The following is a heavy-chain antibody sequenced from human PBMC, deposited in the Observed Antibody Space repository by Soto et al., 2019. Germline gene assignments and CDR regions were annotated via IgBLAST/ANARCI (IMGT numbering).Heavy chain of an antibody. V-gene: IGHV2-26*01. J-gene: IGHJ4*02. CDR1: GFSLSKARMG. Sequence: QVTLKESGPVLVKPTETLTLTCTVSGFSLSKARMGVSWIRQPPGKALEWLAHILWNDERSYNTSLKSRLTISRDTSKSQVVLTMTNVDPVDTGTYFCARALREELPIYYFDSWGQGTLVTVSS. CDR2: ILWNDER. CDR3: ARALREELPIYYFDS. D-gene: IGHD1-7*01.